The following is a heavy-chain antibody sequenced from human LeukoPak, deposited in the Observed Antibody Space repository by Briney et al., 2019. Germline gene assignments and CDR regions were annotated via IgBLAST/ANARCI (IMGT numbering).Heavy chain of an antibody. CDR3: ARGAHYHDSSEGYDY. CDR1: GYTFTVYY. Sequence: ASVTVSFTSSGYTFTVYYMHWVRQAPGQGLEWMGWINPNSGGTNYAQKFQGRVTMTRDTSISTAYMEVSRLRSDDTAVYYCARGAHYHDSSEGYDYWGQGTLVTVSS. D-gene: IGHD3-22*01. CDR2: INPNSGGT. J-gene: IGHJ4*02. V-gene: IGHV1-2*02.